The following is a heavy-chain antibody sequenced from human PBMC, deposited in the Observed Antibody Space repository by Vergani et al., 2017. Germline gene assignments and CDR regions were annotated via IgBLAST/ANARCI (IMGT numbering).Heavy chain of an antibody. Sequence: QVQLVQSGAEVKKPGASVKVSCKASGYTFAGYNIHWVRQAPGQGLELMGWINPNSGGTNYAQKFQGRVTMTRDTSINTAYMELSRLRSDDTAVYYCARGWYGYSTSWFFEYWGQGTLVTVSS. CDR1: GYTFAGYN. V-gene: IGHV1-2*02. J-gene: IGHJ4*02. D-gene: IGHD6-13*01. CDR3: ARGWYGYSTSWFFEY. CDR2: INPNSGGT.